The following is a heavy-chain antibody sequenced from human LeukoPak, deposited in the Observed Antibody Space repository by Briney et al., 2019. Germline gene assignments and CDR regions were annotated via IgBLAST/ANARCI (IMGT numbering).Heavy chain of an antibody. J-gene: IGHJ4*02. D-gene: IGHD3-10*01. CDR1: GFTFSNYG. CDR2: ISYDGSNK. Sequence: PGGSLRLSCAASGFTFSNYGMHWVRQAPGKGLEWVVVISYDGSNKYYADSVKGRFTISRDDSKNTLYLQMNSLRAEDTAVYYCAKRPGSGSYYLDYWGQGTLVTVSS. V-gene: IGHV3-30*18. CDR3: AKRPGSGSYYLDY.